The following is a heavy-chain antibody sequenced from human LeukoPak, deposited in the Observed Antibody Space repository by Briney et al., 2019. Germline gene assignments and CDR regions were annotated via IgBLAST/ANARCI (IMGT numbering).Heavy chain of an antibody. J-gene: IGHJ6*01. CDR3: ARDTRGGSYGYYYYYGMDV. D-gene: IGHD1-26*01. Sequence: GSSLRLPCAPSGFTVSRNYMSWVRQAPGKGLGWVSVIYSGGSTYYADSGKGRFTISRDNSKNTLYLQMSSLRAEDTGAHYCARDTRGGSYGYYYYYGMDVWGQGTTVTASS. V-gene: IGHV3-53*01. CDR1: GFTVSRNY. CDR2: IYSGGST.